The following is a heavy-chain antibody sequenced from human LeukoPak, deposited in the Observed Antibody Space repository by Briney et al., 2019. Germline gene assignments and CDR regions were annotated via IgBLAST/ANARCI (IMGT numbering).Heavy chain of an antibody. V-gene: IGHV5-51*01. Sequence: GESLKISCKGSGYSFNTYWIGWVRQKPGKGLEWMGIIYPGDSDTKYSPPFEGQVTISADKSINTAYLQWSSLKASDTAMYYCVIYGSGSYFDYWGQGTLVIVSS. D-gene: IGHD3-10*01. CDR2: IYPGDSDT. J-gene: IGHJ4*02. CDR1: GYSFNTYW. CDR3: VIYGSGSYFDY.